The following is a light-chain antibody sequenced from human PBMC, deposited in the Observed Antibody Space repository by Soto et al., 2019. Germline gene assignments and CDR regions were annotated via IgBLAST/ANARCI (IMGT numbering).Light chain of an antibody. CDR1: QALSSSS. Sequence: EIPLTQSPGTLSLSPGESGTLSCRAGQALSSSSLAWYQQKPGQAPRLLIYGASTRASGIPDRFSGGGSGTDFTLTISRLEPEDFAVYYCHQYGSSPLTFGGGTKVEI. CDR3: HQYGSSPLT. CDR2: GAS. J-gene: IGKJ4*01. V-gene: IGKV3-20*01.